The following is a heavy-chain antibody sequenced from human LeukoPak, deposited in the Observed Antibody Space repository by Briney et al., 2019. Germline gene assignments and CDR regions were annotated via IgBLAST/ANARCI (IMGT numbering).Heavy chain of an antibody. CDR3: AGASYDSSGVH. V-gene: IGHV4-59*01. J-gene: IGHJ4*02. CDR2: IYYSGST. CDR1: GGSISSYY. Sequence: SETLSFTCTVSGGSISSYYWSWIRQPPGKGLEWIGYIYYSGSTNYNPSLKSRVTISVDTSKNQFSLKLSSVTAADTAVYYCAGASYDSSGVHWGQGTLVTVSS. D-gene: IGHD3-22*01.